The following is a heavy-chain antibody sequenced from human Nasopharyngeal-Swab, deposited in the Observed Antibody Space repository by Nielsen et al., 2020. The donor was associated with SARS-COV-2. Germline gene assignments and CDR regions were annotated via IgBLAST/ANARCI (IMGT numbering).Heavy chain of an antibody. D-gene: IGHD5-24*01. CDR1: GYRFTSYW. CDR2: IYPGDSDT. V-gene: IGHV5-51*01. J-gene: IGHJ4*02. Sequence: SCKASGYRFTSYWIGWVRQMPGKGLEWMGIIYPGDSDTRYSPSFQGQVTISADKSISTAYLQWSSLKASDTAMYYCARRVIEMATIDYWGQGTLVTVSS. CDR3: ARRVIEMATIDY.